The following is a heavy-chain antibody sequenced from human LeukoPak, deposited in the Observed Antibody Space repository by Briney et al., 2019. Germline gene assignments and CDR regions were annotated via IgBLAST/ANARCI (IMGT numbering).Heavy chain of an antibody. J-gene: IGHJ4*02. Sequence: GGSLRLSCAASGFLVSRNHMNWVRQAPGKGLEWVSILYAGYSAYYAYYADSVKGRFTISRDDSKNTLFLQMDNLRPEDTAVYYCATGTYYNILTGYSRRRYFGHWGQGTLVTVSS. CDR3: ATGTYYNILTGYSRRRYFGH. D-gene: IGHD3-9*01. CDR1: GFLVSRNH. CDR2: LYAGYSAYYA. V-gene: IGHV3-66*01.